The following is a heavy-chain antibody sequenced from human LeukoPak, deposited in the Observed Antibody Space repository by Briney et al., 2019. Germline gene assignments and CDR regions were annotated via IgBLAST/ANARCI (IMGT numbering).Heavy chain of an antibody. J-gene: IGHJ4*02. CDR2: ISTYNGNT. CDR1: GYTFTSYG. CDR3: ARVDAPAKYYDFWSGYYVFDY. V-gene: IGHV1-18*01. Sequence: ASVKVSCKASGYTFTSYGFSWVRQAPGQGLEWMGWISTYNGNTNYAQKLQGRLTMTTDSSTSTAYMELRSLRSDDTAVYYCARVDAPAKYYDFWSGYYVFDYWGQGTLVTVSS. D-gene: IGHD3-3*01.